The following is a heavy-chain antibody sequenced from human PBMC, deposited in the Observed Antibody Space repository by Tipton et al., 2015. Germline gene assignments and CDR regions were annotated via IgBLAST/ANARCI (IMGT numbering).Heavy chain of an antibody. CDR2: ISYTDNV. CDR3: ARPRGPMIREAFDI. V-gene: IGHV4-61*01. D-gene: IGHD3-10*01. Sequence: GLVKPSEILSLTCNVSGGSVTSGNYYWSWIRQPPGKGLEWIGYISYTDNVHYNPSLESRVTISVDTSKNQFSLRLSSLTAADTAIYYCARPRGPMIREAFDIWGQGTMVTVSS. CDR1: GGSVTSGNYY. J-gene: IGHJ3*02.